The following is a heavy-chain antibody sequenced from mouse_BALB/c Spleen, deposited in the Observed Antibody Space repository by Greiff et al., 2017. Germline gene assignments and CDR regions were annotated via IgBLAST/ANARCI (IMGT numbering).Heavy chain of an antibody. CDR2: ISSGGST. CDR3: ARVGITTATFAY. Sequence: DVKLVESGGGLVKPGGSLKLSCAASGFTFSSYAMSWVRQTPEKRLEWVASISSGGSTYYPDSVKGRFTISRDNARNILYLQMSSLRSEDTAMYYCARVGITTATFAYWGQGTLVTVSA. J-gene: IGHJ3*01. V-gene: IGHV5-6-5*01. D-gene: IGHD1-2*01. CDR1: GFTFSSYA.